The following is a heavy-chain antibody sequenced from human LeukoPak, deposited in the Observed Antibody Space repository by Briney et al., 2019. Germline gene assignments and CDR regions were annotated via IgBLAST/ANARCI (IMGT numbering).Heavy chain of an antibody. Sequence: SETLSLTCAVSGYSISSGYYWGWIRPPPGKGLEWIGSIYHSGSTYYNPSLKSRVTISVDTSKNQFSLKLSSVTAADTAVYYCAGPTFGVVSIFDYWGQGTLVTVSS. CDR3: AGPTFGVVSIFDY. V-gene: IGHV4-38-2*01. D-gene: IGHD3-3*01. CDR2: IYHSGST. J-gene: IGHJ4*02. CDR1: GYSISSGYY.